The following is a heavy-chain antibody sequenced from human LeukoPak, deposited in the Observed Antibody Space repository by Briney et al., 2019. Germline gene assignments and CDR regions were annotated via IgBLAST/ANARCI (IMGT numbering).Heavy chain of an antibody. V-gene: IGHV3-23*01. J-gene: IGHJ4*02. CDR3: AKKRQSSGWTYFDY. CDR1: GFTFSSYT. CDR2: ISGGGSST. D-gene: IGHD6-19*01. Sequence: PGGSLRLSCAASGFTFSSYTMSWVRQAPGKGLEWVSAISGGGSSTYYADSVKGRFTISRDNSKNTLYLQMNSLRAEDTAVYYCAKKRQSSGWTYFDYWGQGTLVTVSS.